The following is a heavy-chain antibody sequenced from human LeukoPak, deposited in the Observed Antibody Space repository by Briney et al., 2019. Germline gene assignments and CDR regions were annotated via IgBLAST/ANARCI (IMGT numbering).Heavy chain of an antibody. CDR2: IKTDGSTI. J-gene: IGHJ2*01. D-gene: IGHD1-26*01. Sequence: GGSLRLSCAASGFIFSNYWMHWVRQAPGKGLVWVSRIKTDGSTITYADSVKGRFTISRDNAMNTLYLQMDSLGAEDTAVYYCARVGQGEWFFDLWGRGTLVTVSS. V-gene: IGHV3-74*01. CDR1: GFIFSNYW. CDR3: ARVGQGEWFFDL.